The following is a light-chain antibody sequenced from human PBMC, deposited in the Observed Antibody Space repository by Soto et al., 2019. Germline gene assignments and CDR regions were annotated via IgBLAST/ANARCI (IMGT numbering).Light chain of an antibody. CDR3: TSYTSSSTLYV. J-gene: IGLJ1*01. V-gene: IGLV2-14*01. CDR1: SSDVGGYNY. CDR2: EVS. Sequence: QSVLTQPASVSVSPGQPITISCTGTSSDVGGYNYVSWYQQHPGKAPKLMIFEVSNRPSGVSYRFSGSKSGNTASLTISGLQAEDEADYYCTSYTSSSTLYVFGSGTKVTVL.